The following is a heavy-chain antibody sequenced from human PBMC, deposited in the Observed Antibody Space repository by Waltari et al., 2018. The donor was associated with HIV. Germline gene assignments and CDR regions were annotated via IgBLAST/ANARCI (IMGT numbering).Heavy chain of an antibody. J-gene: IGHJ4*02. CDR2: ISSETEDI. D-gene: IGHD2-15*01. Sequence: LDSGAGRPHRGGSLDPAVAPPGSTLHISSINWVRRTPGKGLEWVSFISSETEDIYYADSVKGRFTISRDSARNSMFLQMSSLRVEDTALYFCARGASGGKYRPAYFDHWGQGTQVTVSS. CDR1: GSTLHISS. CDR3: ARGASGGKYRPAYFDH. V-gene: IGHV3-21*05.